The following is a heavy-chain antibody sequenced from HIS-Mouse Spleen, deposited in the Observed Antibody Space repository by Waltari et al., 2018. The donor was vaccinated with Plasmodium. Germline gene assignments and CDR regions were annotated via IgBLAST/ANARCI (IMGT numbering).Heavy chain of an antibody. CDR1: GYTFTGYD. D-gene: IGHD6-13*01. Sequence: QVQLVQSGAEVKKPGASVKVSGKASGYTFTGYDMHWVRQPPGQGLEWMGWINPNSGGTNYAQKFQGRVTMTRDTSISTAYMELSRLRSDDTAVYYCARVLGYKAAAGTFVEYFQHWGQGTLVTVSS. CDR2: INPNSGGT. V-gene: IGHV1-2*02. CDR3: ARVLGYKAAAGTFVEYFQH. J-gene: IGHJ1*01.